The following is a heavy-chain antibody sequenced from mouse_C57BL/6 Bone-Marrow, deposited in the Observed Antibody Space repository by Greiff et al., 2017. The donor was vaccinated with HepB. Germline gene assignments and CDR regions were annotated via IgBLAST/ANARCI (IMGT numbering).Heavy chain of an antibody. V-gene: IGHV1-64*01. D-gene: IGHD2-3*01. CDR1: GYTFTSYW. Sequence: QVQLQQPGAELVKPGASVKLSCKASGYTFTSYWMHWVKQRPGQGLEWIGMIHPNSGSTNYNEKFKSKATLTVDKSSSTAYMQLSNLTSEDSAVYYCGREAYYGHYYYFDYWGQGTTLTVSS. CDR3: GREAYYGHYYYFDY. CDR2: IHPNSGST. J-gene: IGHJ2*01.